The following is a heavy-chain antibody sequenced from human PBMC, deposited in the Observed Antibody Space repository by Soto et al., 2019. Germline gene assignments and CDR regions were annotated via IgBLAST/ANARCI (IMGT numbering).Heavy chain of an antibody. CDR1: GYTFTTYS. CDR3: AREPYGDCDYFDY. J-gene: IGHJ4*01. V-gene: IGHV1-3*04. Sequence: ASVKVSCKASGYTFTTYSIHWVRQAPGQRPEWMGWIATGSADTKYSQNFRGRVTFTTDTSANTAYMELNSLNSEDTAVYYCAREPYGDCDYFDYWGHGTLVTVSS. CDR2: IATGSADT. D-gene: IGHD4-17*01.